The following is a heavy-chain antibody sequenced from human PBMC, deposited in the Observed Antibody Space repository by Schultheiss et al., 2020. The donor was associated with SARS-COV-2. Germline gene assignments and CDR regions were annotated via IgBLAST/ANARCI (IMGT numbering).Heavy chain of an antibody. D-gene: IGHD4-11*01. J-gene: IGHJ4*02. CDR3: ARREGMTTATFNRFDF. CDR2: IHSGGST. Sequence: SETLSLTCTVSGGSMSTYHWSWLRQPPGRGLEWIGTIHSGGSTYYNPSLKSRVTMSVDASTNQFSLRLNSVTAADTGVYYCARREGMTTATFNRFDFWGQGTLVTVSS. V-gene: IGHV4-59*04. CDR1: GGSMSTYH.